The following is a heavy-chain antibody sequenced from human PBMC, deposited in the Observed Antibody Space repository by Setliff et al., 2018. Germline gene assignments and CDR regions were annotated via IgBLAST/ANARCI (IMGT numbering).Heavy chain of an antibody. D-gene: IGHD2-21*01. CDR2: MYYSGSN. Sequence: PSETLSLTCNVSGDSINRSGYYWGWIRQPPGKGLEWIGSMYYSGSNDYNPSLKSRVTISLDTSKNQFSLRLTSVTAADTAVYYCARGLEGEDYFYYMDVWGKGNTVTVSS. CDR1: GDSINRSGYY. J-gene: IGHJ6*03. CDR3: ARGLEGEDYFYYMDV. V-gene: IGHV4-39*07.